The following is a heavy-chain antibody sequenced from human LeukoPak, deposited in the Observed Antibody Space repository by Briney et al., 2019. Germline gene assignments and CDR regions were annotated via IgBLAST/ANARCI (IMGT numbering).Heavy chain of an antibody. V-gene: IGHV5-51*01. Sequence: KPGESLKISCKGSGYSFSTYWIGWVRQMPGKGLEWMGIIYPGDSDTRYSPSFQGQVTISADKSISTAYLQWSSLKASDTAIYYCATSAGSSSSWEFDYWGQGTLVTVSS. D-gene: IGHD6-13*01. CDR2: IYPGDSDT. J-gene: IGHJ4*02. CDR3: ATSAGSSSSWEFDY. CDR1: GYSFSTYW.